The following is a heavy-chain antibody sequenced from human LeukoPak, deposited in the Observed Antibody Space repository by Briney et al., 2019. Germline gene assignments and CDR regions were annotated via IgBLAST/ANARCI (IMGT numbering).Heavy chain of an antibody. D-gene: IGHD4-11*01. CDR2: IFYAGST. CDR3: ASGERDYSYGPLDY. Sequence: SETLSLTCTVSGGSIRSYYWSWIRQPPGKGLEWIGYIFYAGSTTYNPSLKSRVTISLDTSKNQFSLKLNSVTAADTAVYYCASGERDYSYGPLDYWGQGTLVTVSP. CDR1: GGSIRSYY. V-gene: IGHV4-59*08. J-gene: IGHJ4*02.